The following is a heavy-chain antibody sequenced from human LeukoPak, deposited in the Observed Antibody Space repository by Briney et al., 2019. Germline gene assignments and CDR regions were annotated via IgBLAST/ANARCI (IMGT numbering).Heavy chain of an antibody. J-gene: IGHJ4*02. Sequence: PGGSLRLSCAASGFTFSSYATSWVRQAPGKGLEWVSAISGSGGSTYYADSVKGRFTISRDNSKNTLYPQMNSLRAEDTAVYYCAKDINDLSPYYDSSGYYNYWGQGTLVTVSS. V-gene: IGHV3-23*01. D-gene: IGHD3-22*01. CDR1: GFTFSSYA. CDR2: ISGSGGST. CDR3: AKDINDLSPYYDSSGYYNY.